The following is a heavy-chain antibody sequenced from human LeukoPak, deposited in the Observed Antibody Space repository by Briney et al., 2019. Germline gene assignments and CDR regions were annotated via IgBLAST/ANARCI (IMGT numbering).Heavy chain of an antibody. CDR2: IKSKTDGGTT. V-gene: IGHV3-15*01. CDR1: GFTFNNAW. Sequence: PGGSLRLSCAASGFTFNNAWMNWVRQAPGKGLECVGRIKSKTDGGTTEYAAPVRGRFTISRDDSRNTLHLQMNSLKTEDTAVYYCTTLQMYYYDSSGYYFFDYWGQGTLVTVSS. J-gene: IGHJ4*02. D-gene: IGHD3-22*01. CDR3: TTLQMYYYDSSGYYFFDY.